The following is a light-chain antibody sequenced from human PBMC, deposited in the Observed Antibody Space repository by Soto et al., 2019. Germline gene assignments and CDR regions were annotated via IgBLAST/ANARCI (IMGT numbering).Light chain of an antibody. J-gene: IGLJ3*02. CDR1: SSDVGGYNY. CDR2: EVS. CDR3: NSYASSRTPV. Sequence: QSVLTQPASVSGSPGQSITISCTGTSSDVGGYNYVSWYQQHPGKAPKLMIYEVSNRPSGVSNRFSGSKSGNTASLTISGLQAEDEAIYYCNSYASSRTPVFGGGTKLTVL. V-gene: IGLV2-14*01.